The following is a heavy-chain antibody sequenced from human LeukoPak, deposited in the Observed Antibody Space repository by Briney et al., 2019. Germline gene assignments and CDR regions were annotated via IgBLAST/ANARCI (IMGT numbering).Heavy chain of an antibody. CDR1: GGSISSYY. D-gene: IGHD3-16*02. J-gene: IGHJ4*02. V-gene: IGHV4-4*07. CDR3: ARARGESSIYYFDY. Sequence: SETLSLTCSVSGGSISSYYWSWLRQPAGKGLEWIGRIYTSGSTNYNPSLKSRVTMSVDTSKNQFSLQLSSVTAADTALYYCARARGESSIYYFDYWGQGTLVTVSS. CDR2: IYTSGST.